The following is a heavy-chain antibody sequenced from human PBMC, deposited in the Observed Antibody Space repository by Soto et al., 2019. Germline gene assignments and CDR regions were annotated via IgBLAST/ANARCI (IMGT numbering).Heavy chain of an antibody. CDR2: ISYDGSNK. J-gene: IGHJ4*02. CDR3: ARDARNYGDYGGYFDY. D-gene: IGHD4-17*01. CDR1: GFTFSSYA. V-gene: IGHV3-30-3*01. Sequence: QVQLVESGGGVVQPGRSLRLSCAASGFTFSSYAMHWVRQAPGKGLEWVAVISYDGSNKYYADSVKGRFTISRDNSNNTLYLQMSSLRAEDTAVYYWARDARNYGDYGGYFDYWGQGTLVTVAS.